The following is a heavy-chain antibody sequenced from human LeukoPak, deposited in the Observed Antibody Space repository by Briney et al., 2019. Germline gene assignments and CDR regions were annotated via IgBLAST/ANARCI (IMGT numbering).Heavy chain of an antibody. V-gene: IGHV3-23*01. CDR1: GFAFSSYA. CDR2: ISGSGGST. Sequence: GGSLRLSCAASGFAFSSYAMSWVRQAPGKGLEWVSAISGSGGSTYYADSVKGRFTISRDNSKNTLYLQMNSLRAEDTAVYYCAKDQGGNAMGSYFDYWGQGTLVTVSS. CDR3: AKDQGGNAMGSYFDY. D-gene: IGHD4-23*01. J-gene: IGHJ4*02.